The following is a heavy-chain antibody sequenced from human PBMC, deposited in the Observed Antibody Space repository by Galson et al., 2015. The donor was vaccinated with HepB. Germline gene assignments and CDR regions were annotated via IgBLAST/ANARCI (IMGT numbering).Heavy chain of an antibody. CDR2: ISSSSSYI. CDR3: ARDCEAMVRDWYFDL. J-gene: IGHJ2*01. Sequence: SLRLSCAASGFTFGSYSMNWVRQAPGKGLEWVSSISSSSSYIYYADSVKGRFTISRDNAKNSLYLQMNSLRAEDTAVYYCARDCEAMVRDWYFDLWGRGTLVTVSS. D-gene: IGHD5-18*01. V-gene: IGHV3-21*01. CDR1: GFTFGSYS.